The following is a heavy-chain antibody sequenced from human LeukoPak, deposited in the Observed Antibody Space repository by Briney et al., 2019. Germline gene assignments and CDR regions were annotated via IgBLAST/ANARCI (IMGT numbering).Heavy chain of an antibody. J-gene: IGHJ4*02. D-gene: IGHD3-10*01. CDR1: GGSFSGYH. CDR3: TRRSYDSGSYYDGWYFDY. CDR2: INHNGNT. V-gene: IGHV4-34*01. Sequence: PSETLSLICAVYGGSFSGYHWNWIRQAPGKGLEWIGEINHNGNTNYNPSLKGRVTISVDTSKNQFSLKLNSVTAADTAVYYCTRRSYDSGSYYDGWYFDYWGQGTLVTVSS.